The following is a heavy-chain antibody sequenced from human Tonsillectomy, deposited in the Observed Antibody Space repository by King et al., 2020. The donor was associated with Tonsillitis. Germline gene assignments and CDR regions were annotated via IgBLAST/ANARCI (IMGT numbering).Heavy chain of an antibody. Sequence: VQLVESGGGVVQPGRSLRLSCAASGFTFSSYGMHWVRQAPGKGLEWVAVISYDGSNKYYADSVKGRFTISRDNSKNTLYLQMNSLRAEDTAVYYCAKDGSSNFDYWGQGTLVTVSS. D-gene: IGHD6-13*01. CDR1: GFTFSSYG. J-gene: IGHJ4*02. V-gene: IGHV3-30*18. CDR3: AKDGSSNFDY. CDR2: ISYDGSNK.